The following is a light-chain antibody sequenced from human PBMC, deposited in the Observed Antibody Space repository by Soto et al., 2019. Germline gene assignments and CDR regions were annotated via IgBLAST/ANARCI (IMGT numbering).Light chain of an antibody. CDR3: QQYNSYPHT. V-gene: IGKV1-5*03. CDR1: QSISSW. CDR2: KAS. J-gene: IGKJ4*01. Sequence: DIQMTQSPSTLSASVGDRVTITCRASQSISSWLAWYQQKPGKAPKLLIYKASSLESGVPSRFSGSGSGTEFTLNISSLQPDDFETYYCQQYNSYPHTFGGGTKVEIK.